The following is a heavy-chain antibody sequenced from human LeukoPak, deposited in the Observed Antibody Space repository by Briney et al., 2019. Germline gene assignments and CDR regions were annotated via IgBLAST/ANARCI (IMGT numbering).Heavy chain of an antibody. D-gene: IGHD3-22*01. V-gene: IGHV3-48*02. J-gene: IGHJ4*02. Sequence: GGSLRLSCAASGFTFSSYSMNWVRQAPGKGLEWVSYISSSSSTIYYADSVKGRFTISRDNAKNSLYLQMNSLRDEDTAVYYCARGNYYESSGYKTGRGQGTLVTVSS. CDR3: ARGNYYESSGYKTG. CDR2: ISSSSSTI. CDR1: GFTFSSYS.